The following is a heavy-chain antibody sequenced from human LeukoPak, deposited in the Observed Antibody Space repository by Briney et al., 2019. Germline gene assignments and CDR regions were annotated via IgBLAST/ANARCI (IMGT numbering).Heavy chain of an antibody. V-gene: IGHV3-30*02. CDR2: IQYDRTNE. Sequence: PGVSLRLSCAASAFTFSSYGMHWVRQAPGKGLEWVAYIQYDRTNEQYAHSVKGRFRISRDNSNNILYLQMNSLRTEDTAVYYCAKDRCSNGIGCYYYYMEVWGKGTTVTISS. CDR3: AKDRCSNGIGCYYYYMEV. J-gene: IGHJ6*03. D-gene: IGHD2-8*01. CDR1: AFTFSSYG.